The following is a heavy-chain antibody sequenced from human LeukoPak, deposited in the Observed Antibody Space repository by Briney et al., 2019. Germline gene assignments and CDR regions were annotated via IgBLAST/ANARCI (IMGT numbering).Heavy chain of an antibody. D-gene: IGHD2-2*01. CDR1: GFTFRTYS. CDR2: IRYDGSNK. V-gene: IGHV3-30*02. Sequence: GGSLRHSCAASGFTFRTYSMNWVRQAPGKGLEWVTFIRYDGSNKYYADSVKGRFTISRDNSKNTLYLQMNSLGAEDTAVYYCAKDAHCTSTSCYYFEYWGQGTLVTVSS. CDR3: AKDAHCTSTSCYYFEY. J-gene: IGHJ4*02.